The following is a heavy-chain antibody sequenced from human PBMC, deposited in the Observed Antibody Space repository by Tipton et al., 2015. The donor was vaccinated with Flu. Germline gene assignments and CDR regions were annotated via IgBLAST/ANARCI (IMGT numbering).Heavy chain of an antibody. Sequence: QVQLVQSGAEVKKPGASVRVSCKASGYTFTTYYMHWVRQAPGQGLEWMGIVNPSGGSTSYAQKFQGRVTMTRDTSTSTVYMELSSLRSGDTAVYYCARDLGPGTMIVVGITPSGSGMGVWGQGTTVTVSS. V-gene: IGHV1-46*01. J-gene: IGHJ6*02. D-gene: IGHD3-22*01. CDR1: GYTFTTYY. CDR3: ARDLGPGTMIVVGITPSGSGMGV. CDR2: VNPSGGST.